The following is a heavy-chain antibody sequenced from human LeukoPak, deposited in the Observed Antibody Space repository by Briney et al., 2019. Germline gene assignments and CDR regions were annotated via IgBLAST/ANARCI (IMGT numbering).Heavy chain of an antibody. CDR2: INHSRST. Sequence: PSETLSLTCAVYGGSFSGYYWSWIRQPPGKGLEWIGEINHSRSTNYNPSLKSRVTISVDTSKNQFSLKLSSVTAADTAVYYCARGFPPYGYVWGSYRLYYFDYWGQGTLVTVSS. CDR3: ARGFPPYGYVWGSYRLYYFDY. D-gene: IGHD3-16*02. J-gene: IGHJ4*02. CDR1: GGSFSGYY. V-gene: IGHV4-34*01.